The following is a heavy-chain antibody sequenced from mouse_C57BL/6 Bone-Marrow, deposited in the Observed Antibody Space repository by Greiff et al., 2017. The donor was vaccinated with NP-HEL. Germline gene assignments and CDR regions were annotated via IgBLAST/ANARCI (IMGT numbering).Heavy chain of an antibody. CDR2: IYPGGGYT. D-gene: IGHD1-1*01. CDR1: GYTFTNYW. Sequence: VQLQQSGAELVRPGTSVKMSCKASGYTFTNYWIGWAKQRPGHGLEWIGDIYPGGGYTNYNEKFKGKATLTADKSSSTAYMQFSSLTSEDSAIYYCARHNYYGSRFFDYWGQGTTLTVSS. CDR3: ARHNYYGSRFFDY. J-gene: IGHJ2*01. V-gene: IGHV1-63*01.